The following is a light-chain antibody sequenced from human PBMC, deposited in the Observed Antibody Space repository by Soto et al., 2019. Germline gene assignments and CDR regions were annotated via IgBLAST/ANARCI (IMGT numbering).Light chain of an antibody. CDR2: DVS. CDR1: QSVDSY. V-gene: IGKV3-11*01. Sequence: EIVLTQSPATLSLSPGDRATLSCRASQSVDSYLAWYQQKPGQAPRLLICDVSNRATGIPDRFSGSGSGTDFTLTISSLEPEDSALYFCQQRRTWPLTFGRGTKVEIK. CDR3: QQRRTWPLT. J-gene: IGKJ4*01.